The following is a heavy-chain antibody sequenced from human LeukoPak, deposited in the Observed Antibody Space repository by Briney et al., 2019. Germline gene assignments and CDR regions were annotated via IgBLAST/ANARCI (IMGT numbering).Heavy chain of an antibody. CDR1: GLTFSSYA. Sequence: PGASLRLSCAASGLTFSSYAMTWVRQAPGKGLEWVSGISGSGGNTYYADSVKGRFTISRDSSKNTLYLQMDSLRAEDTAVYYCAKDITGTTRFDYWGQGTLVTVSS. J-gene: IGHJ4*02. V-gene: IGHV3-23*01. CDR2: ISGSGGNT. D-gene: IGHD1-7*01. CDR3: AKDITGTTRFDY.